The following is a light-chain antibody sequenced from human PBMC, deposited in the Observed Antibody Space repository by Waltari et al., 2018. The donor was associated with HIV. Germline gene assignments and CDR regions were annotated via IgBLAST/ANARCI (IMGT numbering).Light chain of an antibody. CDR1: SSDVGGYKF. V-gene: IGLV2-8*01. CDR3: SSYAGTINFVI. Sequence: QSALTQPPSASGSPGQSVTISCTGTSSDVGGYKFVSWYQQHPGKAPSLLIYESNQRPSGVPGRFSGSKSGNTASLTVSGLQAEDEADYYCSSYAGTINFVIFGGGTKLTVL. J-gene: IGLJ2*01. CDR2: ESN.